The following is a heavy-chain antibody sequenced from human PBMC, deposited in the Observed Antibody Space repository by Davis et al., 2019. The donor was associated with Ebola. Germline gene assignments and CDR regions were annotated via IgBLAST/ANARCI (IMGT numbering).Heavy chain of an antibody. Sequence: ASVKVSCKASGYTFSDAYVHWVRQAPGQGLEWLGRIDSRSGDRRYAPKFQERLTLTRDTSVTTVYMSLGGLTSEDTAVYYCAREMLESGHASEDYWGQGTLVAVSS. V-gene: IGHV1-2*06. CDR2: IDSRSGDR. D-gene: IGHD1-14*01. J-gene: IGHJ4*02. CDR1: GYTFSDAY. CDR3: AREMLESGHASEDY.